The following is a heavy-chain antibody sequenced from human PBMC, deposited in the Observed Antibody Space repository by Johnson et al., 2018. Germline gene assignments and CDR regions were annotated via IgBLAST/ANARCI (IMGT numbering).Heavy chain of an antibody. CDR2: IYPGDSET. Sequence: VQLVQSGAEVKKPGESLKISCKGSGNTFSTYWIGWVRQMPGKGLEWMGIIYPGDSETRYSPSFQGQVTISTDKSISTVCLQWSSLKASDPEIDYCARRRNTPLDVWGKGTTVTGSS. J-gene: IGHJ6*04. V-gene: IGHV5-51*03. D-gene: IGHD2-2*02. CDR3: ARRRNTPLDV. CDR1: GNTFSTYW.